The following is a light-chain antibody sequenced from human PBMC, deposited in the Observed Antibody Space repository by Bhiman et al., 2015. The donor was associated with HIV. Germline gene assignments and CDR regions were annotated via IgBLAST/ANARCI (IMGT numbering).Light chain of an antibody. Sequence: QSALTQPASVSGSPGQSITISCTGTGSDVGGYNYVSWYQQHPGNAPKLMIYDVSKRPSGVSNRFSGSKSGNTASLTISGLQAEDEADYYCSSYTSSSTSVVFGGGTKLTVL. CDR2: DVS. CDR1: GSDVGGYNY. V-gene: IGLV2-14*01. CDR3: SSYTSSSTSVV. J-gene: IGLJ2*01.